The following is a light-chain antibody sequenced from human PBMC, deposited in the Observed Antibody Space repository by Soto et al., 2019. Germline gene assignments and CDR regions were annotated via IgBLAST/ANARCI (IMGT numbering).Light chain of an antibody. Sequence: QSVLTQPPSASGTPGQRVTISCSGSSSNIESNTITWYQQLPGTAPKLLIYSNNQRPSGVPDRFSGSKSGTSASLAISGLQSEDEADYFCATWDDSLHGVVFGGGTKLTVL. V-gene: IGLV1-44*01. J-gene: IGLJ2*01. CDR3: ATWDDSLHGVV. CDR2: SNN. CDR1: SSNIESNT.